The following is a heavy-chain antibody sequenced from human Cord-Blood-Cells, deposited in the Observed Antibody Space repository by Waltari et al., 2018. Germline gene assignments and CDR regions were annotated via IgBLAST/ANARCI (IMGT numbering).Heavy chain of an antibody. CDR2: INHSGST. V-gene: IGHV4-34*01. CDR1: GGSFSGYY. D-gene: IGHD6-13*01. CDR3: ARGLAAAAY. Sequence: QVQLQQWGAGLLKPSETLSITCAVYGGSFSGYYWSWIRQPPGKGLDVIGEINHSGSTNYTPSLNIRVTISVDPSKNQFALKLSAVTAAATAVYYCARGLAAAAYWGQGTLFTVSS. J-gene: IGHJ4*02.